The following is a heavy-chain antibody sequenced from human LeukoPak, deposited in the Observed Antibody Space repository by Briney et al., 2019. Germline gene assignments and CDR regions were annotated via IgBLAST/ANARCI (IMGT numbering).Heavy chain of an antibody. J-gene: IGHJ6*02. Sequence: GGSLGLSCAASGFTFSIYGMHRVRQAPGKGLEWVEVIWYDGSNKYYADSVKGRFTISRDNSKNTLYLQMNSLRAEDTAVYYCARDVDPGNHYYYYGMDAWGQGTTVTVSS. CDR1: GFTFSIYG. D-gene: IGHD2-21*01. V-gene: IGHV3-33*01. CDR3: ARDVDPGNHYYYYGMDA. CDR2: IWYDGSNK.